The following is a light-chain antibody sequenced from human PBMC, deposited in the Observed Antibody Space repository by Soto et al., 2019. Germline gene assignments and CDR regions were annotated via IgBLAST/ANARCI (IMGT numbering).Light chain of an antibody. J-gene: IGKJ4*01. V-gene: IGKV1-6*01. CDR2: AAS. CDR3: QQGYSFPVT. Sequence: AIQMTQSPSSLSASVGDRVTITCRASQGIRNDLGWYQQKPGKAPNLLIYAASSLQSGVPSTFSGSGSGTDFTLTISSLQPEDVATYYCQQGYSFPVTLGGGTKVDIK. CDR1: QGIRND.